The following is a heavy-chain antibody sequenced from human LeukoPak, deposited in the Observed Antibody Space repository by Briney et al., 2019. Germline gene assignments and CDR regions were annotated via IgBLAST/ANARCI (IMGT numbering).Heavy chain of an antibody. J-gene: IGHJ4*02. CDR3: ATQRNMITFGGVITPAY. V-gene: IGHV4-30-2*01. Sequence: SETLSLTCTVSGGSISSGGYYWSWIRQPPGKGLEWIGYIYHSGSTYYNPSLKSRVTISVDRSKNQFSLKLSSVTAADTAVYYCATQRNMITFGGVITPAYWGQGTLVTVSS. CDR2: IYHSGST. CDR1: GGSISSGGYY. D-gene: IGHD3-16*02.